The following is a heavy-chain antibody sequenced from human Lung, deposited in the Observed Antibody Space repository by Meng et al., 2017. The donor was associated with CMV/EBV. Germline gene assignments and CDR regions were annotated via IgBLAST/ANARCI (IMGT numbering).Heavy chain of an antibody. D-gene: IGHD4-17*01. CDR3: ARTNYGDYNWFDP. J-gene: IGHJ5*02. V-gene: IGHV4-31*03. CDR1: GGSISSGGFY. CDR2: IYYSGST. Sequence: QVPLQGSGPGLVKPSQTLSLTFTVSGGSISSGGFYWSWIRQHPGKGLEWIGYIYYSGSTYYNPSLRSRVAISIDTSKNQFSLKLTSVTAADTAVYFCARTNYGDYNWFDPWGQGTLVTVSS.